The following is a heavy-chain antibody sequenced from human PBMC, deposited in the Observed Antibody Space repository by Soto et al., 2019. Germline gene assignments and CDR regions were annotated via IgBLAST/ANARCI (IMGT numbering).Heavy chain of an antibody. Sequence: PGGSLRLSCAASGFTLRSYEMTWVRQAPGKGLEWLSYISSGGTTIYYADSVKGRFTISRDNAKNSLYLQMNSLRAEDTAVYYCASLRFLEWLPPGTMDVWGQGTTVTVS. CDR2: ISSGGTTI. V-gene: IGHV3-48*03. J-gene: IGHJ6*02. CDR1: GFTLRSYE. D-gene: IGHD3-3*01. CDR3: ASLRFLEWLPPGTMDV.